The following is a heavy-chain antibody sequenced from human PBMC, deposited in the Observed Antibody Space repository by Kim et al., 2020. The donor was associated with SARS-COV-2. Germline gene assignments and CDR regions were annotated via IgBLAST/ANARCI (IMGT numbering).Heavy chain of an antibody. CDR2: VHYSGST. Sequence: SETLSLTCSVSGGSIVSSNYYWVWIRQPPGKGLEWIGSVHYSGSTFYNPSLKSRVTLSVDTSKNQFSLKVSSVTAADTAVYYCARHGIVAAGYGMDVWGQGTTVTVSS. V-gene: IGHV4-39*01. CDR1: GGSIVSSNYY. J-gene: IGHJ6*02. D-gene: IGHD6-13*01. CDR3: ARHGIVAAGYGMDV.